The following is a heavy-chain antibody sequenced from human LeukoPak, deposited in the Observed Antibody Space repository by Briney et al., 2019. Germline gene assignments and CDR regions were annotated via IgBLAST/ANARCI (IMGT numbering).Heavy chain of an antibody. J-gene: IGHJ4*02. V-gene: IGHV3-48*04. CDR3: ASGMRVGPNI. D-gene: IGHD1-26*01. CDR2: ISSSSDTI. CDR1: GFPFGSHA. Sequence: GGSLRLSCAASGFPFGSHAMNWVRQAPGKGLEWVSYISSSSDTIYYADSVKGRFTISRDNAKDSLYLQMYSLRAEDTAVYYCASGMRVGPNIWGQGTLVTVSS.